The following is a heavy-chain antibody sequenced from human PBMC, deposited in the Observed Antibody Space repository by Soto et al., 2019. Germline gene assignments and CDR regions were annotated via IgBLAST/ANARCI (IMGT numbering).Heavy chain of an antibody. CDR2: IWYDGSNK. D-gene: IGHD2-15*01. V-gene: IGHV3-33*01. CDR1: GFTFSSYG. Sequence: QVQLVESGGGVVQPGRSLRLSCAASGFTFSSYGMHWVRQAPGKGLEWVAVIWYDGSNKYYADSVKGRFTISRDNSKKTVYLQMNSLRAEDTAVYYCAREDSGVYFDLWGPGTLVTVSS. J-gene: IGHJ2*01. CDR3: AREDSGVYFDL.